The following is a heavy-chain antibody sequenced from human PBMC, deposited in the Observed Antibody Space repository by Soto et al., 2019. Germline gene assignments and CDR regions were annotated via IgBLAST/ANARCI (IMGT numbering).Heavy chain of an antibody. CDR2: IYYSGST. V-gene: IGHV4-31*03. J-gene: IGHJ6*02. D-gene: IGHD6-19*01. CDR3: ARVSLAVAGTLANYYYGMDV. Sequence: SETLSLTCTVSGGSISSGGYYWSSIRQHPXKGLEWIGYIYYSGSTYYNPSLKSRVTISVDTSKNQFSLKLSSVTAADTAVYYCARVSLAVAGTLANYYYGMDVWGQGITVTVSS. CDR1: GGSISSGGYY.